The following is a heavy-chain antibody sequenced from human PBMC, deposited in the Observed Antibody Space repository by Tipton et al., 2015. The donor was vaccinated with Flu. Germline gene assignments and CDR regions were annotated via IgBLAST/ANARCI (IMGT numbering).Heavy chain of an antibody. D-gene: IGHD2-21*01. CDR2: IKQDESLK. CDR3: ARGGLAPGHY. Sequence: SLRLSCAASGFVFSDYWMIWFRQAPGKGLEWVANIKQDESLKYYVSSVRGRFTISRDNSRNSLYLQMNGLRADDTAVYFCARGGLAPGHYWGQGTLVSVSS. CDR1: GFVFSDYW. V-gene: IGHV3-7*01. J-gene: IGHJ4*02.